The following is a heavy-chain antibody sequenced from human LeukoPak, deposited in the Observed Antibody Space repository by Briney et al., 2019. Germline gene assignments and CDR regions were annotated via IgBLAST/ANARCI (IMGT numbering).Heavy chain of an antibody. J-gene: IGHJ4*02. Sequence: ASVTDSCKASVYTFTNYGISWVRQAPGQGLEWMGWISAYNGNTYYAQKFQGRVTMTTDTSTSTAYMELRSLRSDDTAVYYCARDRDYGDYNTQDLFVYWGQGTLVTVSS. CDR1: VYTFTNYG. V-gene: IGHV1-18*01. D-gene: IGHD4-17*01. CDR3: ARDRDYGDYNTQDLFVY. CDR2: ISAYNGNT.